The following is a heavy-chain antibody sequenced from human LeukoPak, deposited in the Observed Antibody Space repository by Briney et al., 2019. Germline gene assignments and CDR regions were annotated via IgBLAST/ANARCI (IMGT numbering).Heavy chain of an antibody. CDR2: ISWDGGST. CDR1: GFTFDDYT. CDR3: ARHDYNNRGGAFDI. V-gene: IGHV3-43*01. J-gene: IGHJ3*02. Sequence: GGSLRLSCAASGFTFDDYTMHWVRQAPGKGLEWVSLISWDGGSTYYADSVKGRFTISRDNSRNTVYLQMNSLRAEDTAVYYCARHDYNNRGGAFDIWGPGTMVTISS. D-gene: IGHD1-14*01.